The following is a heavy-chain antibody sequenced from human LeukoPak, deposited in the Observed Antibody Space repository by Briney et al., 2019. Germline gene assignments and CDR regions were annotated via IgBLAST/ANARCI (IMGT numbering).Heavy chain of an antibody. CDR3: ARGLHFRVYDSSDYYPY. CDR1: GFTFSNYW. CDR2: IKHDGSED. D-gene: IGHD3-22*01. V-gene: IGHV3-7*01. Sequence: GGSLRLSCAASGFTFSNYWMTWVRQAPGKGLEWVANIKHDGSEDYYLDSVKGRFTISRDNAKNSLYLQMNSLRAEDTAVYYCARGLHFRVYDSSDYYPYWGQGTLVTVSS. J-gene: IGHJ4*02.